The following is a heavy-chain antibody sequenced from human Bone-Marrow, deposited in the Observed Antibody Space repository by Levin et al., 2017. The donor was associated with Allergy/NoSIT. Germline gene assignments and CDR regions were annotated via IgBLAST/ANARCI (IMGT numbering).Heavy chain of an antibody. Sequence: ASVKVSCKTSGYNFIDYGISWVRQAPGQGLEWMGWTSGYNGKTQYAQKFQGRVTMTTDTSTTTAYMELRSLRYDDTARYYCARDDMFYDVLTGYDYDYGMDVWGQGTTVIVSS. J-gene: IGHJ6*02. CDR2: TSGYNGKT. V-gene: IGHV1-18*01. CDR1: GYNFIDYG. CDR3: ARDDMFYDVLTGYDYDYGMDV. D-gene: IGHD3-9*01.